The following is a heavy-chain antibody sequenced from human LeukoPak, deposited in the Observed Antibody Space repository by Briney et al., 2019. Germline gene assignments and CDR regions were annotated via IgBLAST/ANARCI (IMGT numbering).Heavy chain of an antibody. Sequence: ASVKVSCKASGYTFTGYYMHWVRQAPGQGLEWMGWISPNSGGTNYAQKFQGRVTMTRDTSISTAYMELSRLRSDDTAVYYCARDGPYSGSYYVYWGQGTLVTVSS. CDR2: ISPNSGGT. CDR1: GYTFTGYY. J-gene: IGHJ4*02. CDR3: ARDGPYSGSYYVY. V-gene: IGHV1-2*02. D-gene: IGHD1-26*01.